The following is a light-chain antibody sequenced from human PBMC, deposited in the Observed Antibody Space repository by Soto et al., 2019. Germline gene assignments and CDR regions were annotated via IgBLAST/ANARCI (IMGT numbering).Light chain of an antibody. J-gene: IGLJ1*01. CDR3: AAWDDSLNGRV. V-gene: IGLV1-44*01. CDR1: SSNIGSNT. Sequence: QSVLTQPPSASGTPGQRVTISCSGSSSNIGSNTVNWYQQLPGTAPQLLIYSNNQRPSGVPDRFSGSKSGTSASLAISGLQSEDEAEYYCAAWDDSLNGRVFGTGTKLTVL. CDR2: SNN.